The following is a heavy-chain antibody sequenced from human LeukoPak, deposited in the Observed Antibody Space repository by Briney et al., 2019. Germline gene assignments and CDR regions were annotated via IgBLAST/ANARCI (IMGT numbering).Heavy chain of an antibody. Sequence: PSETLSLTCSVSSDSISSYYWSWIRQPPGKGPEWIAYIHYTGYTEYNPSLKSRVTISGDTSKRQFSLKVSSVTAADTAVYYCARGVGGGDRYFDYWGQGTLVTVSS. CDR2: IHYTGYT. D-gene: IGHD1-26*01. CDR1: SDSISSYY. CDR3: ARGVGGGDRYFDY. J-gene: IGHJ4*02. V-gene: IGHV4-59*01.